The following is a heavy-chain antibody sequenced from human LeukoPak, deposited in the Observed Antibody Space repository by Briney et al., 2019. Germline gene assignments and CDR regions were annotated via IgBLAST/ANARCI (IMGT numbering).Heavy chain of an antibody. CDR2: IRYDGSNK. CDR3: AKAGPYYYDSSGSIDY. Sequence: GGSLRLSCAASGFTFSSYGMHWVRQAPGKGLEWVAFIRYDGSNKYYADSVKGRFTISRDNSKNTPYLQMNSLRAEDTAVYYCAKAGPYYYDSSGSIDYWGQGTLVTVSS. V-gene: IGHV3-30*02. D-gene: IGHD3-22*01. CDR1: GFTFSSYG. J-gene: IGHJ4*02.